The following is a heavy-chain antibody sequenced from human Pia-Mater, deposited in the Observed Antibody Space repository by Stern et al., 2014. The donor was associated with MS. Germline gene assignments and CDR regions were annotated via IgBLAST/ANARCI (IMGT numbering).Heavy chain of an antibody. CDR2: IDWDDDK. Sequence: QVTLRESGPALVKPTQTLTLTCTFSGFSLSTSGMCVSWIRQPPGKAMEWLALIDWDDDKYYSTSLKTRLTISKDTSKNQVVLKMTDMDPMDTATYYCARTTTINKGEDYWGQGTLVTVSS. CDR1: GFSLSTSGMC. V-gene: IGHV2-70*01. D-gene: IGHD4-11*01. CDR3: ARTTTINKGEDY. J-gene: IGHJ4*02.